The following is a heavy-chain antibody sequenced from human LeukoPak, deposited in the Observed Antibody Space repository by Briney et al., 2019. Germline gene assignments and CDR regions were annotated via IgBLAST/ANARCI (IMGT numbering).Heavy chain of an antibody. CDR3: ARGRGDYVGNDAFDI. Sequence: ASVKVSCKASGYTFTSYDINWVRQATGQGLEWMGWMNPNSGNTGYAQKFQGRVTMTRNTSISTAYVELSSLRSEDTAVYYCARGRGDYVGNDAFDIWGQGTMVTVSS. V-gene: IGHV1-8*01. CDR1: GYTFTSYD. J-gene: IGHJ3*02. D-gene: IGHD4-17*01. CDR2: MNPNSGNT.